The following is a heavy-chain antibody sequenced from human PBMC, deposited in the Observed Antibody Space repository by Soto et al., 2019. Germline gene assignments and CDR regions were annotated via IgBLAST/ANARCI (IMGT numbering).Heavy chain of an antibody. V-gene: IGHV4-61*01. CDR1: GGSVSSGSYY. J-gene: IGHJ4*02. D-gene: IGHD5-12*01. CDR3: ASPRDGYNYIDY. Sequence: SETLSLTCTVSGGSVSSGSYYWSWIRQPPGKGLEWIGYIYYSGTTNYNPSLKSRVTISVDTSKNQFSLKLSSVTAADTAVYYCASPRDGYNYIDYWGQGTLVTVSS. CDR2: IYYSGTT.